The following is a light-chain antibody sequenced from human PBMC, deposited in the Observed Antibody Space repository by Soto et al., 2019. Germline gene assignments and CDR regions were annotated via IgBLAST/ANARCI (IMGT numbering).Light chain of an antibody. J-gene: IGLJ2*01. CDR1: SSNIGNNY. CDR2: DNN. CDR3: GTWDSSLSTVV. V-gene: IGLV1-51*01. Sequence: QSVLTQPPSVSAAPGQKVSISCSGTSSNIGNNYVSWYQHLPGTAPRLLIYDNNKRPSGIPDRFSGSKSGTSDTLGITGLQTGDEADYYGGTWDSSLSTVVFGGGTKLTVL.